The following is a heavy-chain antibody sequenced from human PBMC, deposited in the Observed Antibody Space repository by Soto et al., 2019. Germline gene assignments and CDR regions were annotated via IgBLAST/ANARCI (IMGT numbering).Heavy chain of an antibody. CDR3: AHRRGYPAAAGGGWFDP. J-gene: IGHJ5*02. D-gene: IGHD6-13*01. CDR2: IYWDDDK. V-gene: IGHV2-5*02. CDR1: GFSLSTSGVG. Sequence: QITLKESGPTLVKPTQTLTLTCTFSGFSLSTSGVGVGWIRQPPGKALEWLALIYWDDDKRYSPSLKSRLTTTKDTSKNQVVLTMTNMDPVDTATYYCAHRRGYPAAAGGGWFDPWGQGTLVTVSS.